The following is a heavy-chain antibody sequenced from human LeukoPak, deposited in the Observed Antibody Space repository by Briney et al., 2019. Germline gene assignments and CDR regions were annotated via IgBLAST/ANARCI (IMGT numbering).Heavy chain of an antibody. V-gene: IGHV4-61*02. CDR1: GGSISSGSYY. Sequence: SQTLSLTCTVSGGSISSGSYYWSWIRQPAGKGLEWIGRIYTSGSTNYNPSLKSRVTISVDTSKNQFSLKLSSVTAADTAVYYCARGIGPRFDYWGQGTLVTVSS. D-gene: IGHD2-15*01. J-gene: IGHJ4*02. CDR2: IYTSGST. CDR3: ARGIGPRFDY.